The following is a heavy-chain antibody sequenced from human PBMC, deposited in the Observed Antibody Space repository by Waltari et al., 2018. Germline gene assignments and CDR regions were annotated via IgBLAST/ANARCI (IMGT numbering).Heavy chain of an antibody. CDR2: IYYSGST. V-gene: IGHV4-39*07. D-gene: IGHD2-2*01. CDR1: GGSISSSSYY. J-gene: IGHJ4*02. Sequence: QLQLQESGPGLVKPSATLSLTCTVSGGSISSSSYYWGWIRQPPGKGLEWIGRIYYSGSTYYNPSLKSRVTISVDTSKNQFSLKLSSVTAADTAVYYCARDSVTARRGFDYWGQGTLVTVSS. CDR3: ARDSVTARRGFDY.